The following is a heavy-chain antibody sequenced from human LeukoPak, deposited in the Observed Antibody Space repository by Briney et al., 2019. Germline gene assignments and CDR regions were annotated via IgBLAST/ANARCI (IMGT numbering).Heavy chain of an antibody. V-gene: IGHV1-18*01. CDR1: GYTFTSYG. CDR3: AREAEQQLVYYYYGMDV. Sequence: ASVKVSCKASGYTFTSYGISWVRQAPGQGLEWMGWIRAYNGNTNYAQKLQGRVTMTTDTSTSTAYMELRSLRSDDTAVYYCAREAEQQLVYYYYGMDVWGQGTTVTVSS. J-gene: IGHJ6*02. D-gene: IGHD6-13*01. CDR2: IRAYNGNT.